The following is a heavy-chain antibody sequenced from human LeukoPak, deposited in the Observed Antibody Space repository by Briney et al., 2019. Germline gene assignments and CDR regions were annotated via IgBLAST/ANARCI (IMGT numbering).Heavy chain of an antibody. V-gene: IGHV4-61*05. Sequence: KASETLSLTCTVSGGSISSSSYYWGWIRQPPGKGLEWIGYIYYSGSTNYNPSLRSRVAISVDTSKNQFSLELSSVTAADTAVYYCAGGPFVRIDYWGQGTLVTVSS. J-gene: IGHJ4*02. CDR2: IYYSGST. CDR1: GGSISSSSYY. D-gene: IGHD3-16*01. CDR3: AGGPFVRIDY.